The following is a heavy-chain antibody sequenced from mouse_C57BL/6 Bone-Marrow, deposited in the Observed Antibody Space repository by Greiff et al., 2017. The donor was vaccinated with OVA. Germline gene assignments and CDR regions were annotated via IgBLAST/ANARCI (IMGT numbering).Heavy chain of an antibody. CDR2: IRNKANNHAT. J-gene: IGHJ3*01. CDR1: GFTFSDAW. D-gene: IGHD2-3*01. Sequence: EVKLVESGGGLVQPGGSMKLSCAASGFTFSDAWMDWVRQSPEKGLEWVAEIRNKANNHATYYAESVKGRFTISRDDSKSSVYLQMNSLRAEDTGIYYCTRYDGYYVRFAYWGQGTLVTVSA. V-gene: IGHV6-6*01. CDR3: TRYDGYYVRFAY.